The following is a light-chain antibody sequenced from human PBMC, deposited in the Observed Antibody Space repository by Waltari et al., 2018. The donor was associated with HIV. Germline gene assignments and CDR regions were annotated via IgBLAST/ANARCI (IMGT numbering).Light chain of an antibody. CDR1: TPNIGSSN. CDR3: STWDDRLNGVV. V-gene: IGLV1-44*01. Sequence: QSVLTQPPSASGAPGQRVTISCSGSTPNIGSSNVNWYQQFSRAAPKLLIYADAQLPSGVPDRFPGSKSGTPASLVISGLQAEDEAYYYCSTWDDRLNGVVFGGGTRLTVV. J-gene: IGLJ2*01. CDR2: ADA.